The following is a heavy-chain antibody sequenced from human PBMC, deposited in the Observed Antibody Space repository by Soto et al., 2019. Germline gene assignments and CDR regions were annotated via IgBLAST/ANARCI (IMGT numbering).Heavy chain of an antibody. V-gene: IGHV4-59*01. Sequence: PSETLSLTCTVSGGSISSYYWSWIRQPPGKGLEWIGYIYYSGSTNYNPSLKSRVTISVDTSKNQFSLKLSSVTAADTAVYYCARGYCSGGSCYLGTNSFDPWGQGTLVTVSS. CDR1: GGSISSYY. D-gene: IGHD2-15*01. CDR2: IYYSGST. CDR3: ARGYCSGGSCYLGTNSFDP. J-gene: IGHJ5*02.